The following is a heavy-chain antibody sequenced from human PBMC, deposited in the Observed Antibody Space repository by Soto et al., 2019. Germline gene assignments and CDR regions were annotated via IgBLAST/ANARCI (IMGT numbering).Heavy chain of an antibody. CDR3: AREYSYGYYYYYGMDV. V-gene: IGHV3-53*01. Sequence: PGGSLRLSCAASGFTVSSNYMSWVRQAPGKGLEWVSVIYSGGSTYHADSVKGRFTISRDNSKNTLYLQMNSLRAEDTAVYYCAREYSYGYYYYYGMDVWGQGTTVTVSS. CDR2: IYSGGST. J-gene: IGHJ6*02. D-gene: IGHD5-18*01. CDR1: GFTVSSNY.